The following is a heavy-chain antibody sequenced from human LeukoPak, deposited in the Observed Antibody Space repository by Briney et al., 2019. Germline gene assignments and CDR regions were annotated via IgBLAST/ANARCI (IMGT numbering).Heavy chain of an antibody. V-gene: IGHV1-18*01. CDR1: GYTFTSYG. CDR2: ISAYNGNT. CDR3: ARSGGGPTSYYYYYYMDV. J-gene: IGHJ6*03. D-gene: IGHD2-15*01. Sequence: ASVKVSCKASGYTFTSYGISWVRQAPGQGLEWMGWISAYNGNTNYAQKLQGRVTMTTDTSTSTAYMELRSMRSDDTAVYYCARSGGGPTSYYYYYYMDVWGKGTTVTVSS.